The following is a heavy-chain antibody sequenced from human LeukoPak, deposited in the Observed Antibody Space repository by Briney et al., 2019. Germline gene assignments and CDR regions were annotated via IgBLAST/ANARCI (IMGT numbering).Heavy chain of an antibody. D-gene: IGHD6-6*01. CDR1: GGSISSGSYN. V-gene: IGHV4-61*02. CDR2: IYTSEST. J-gene: IGHJ4*02. CDR3: GRSGYSSSWAADY. Sequence: PSETLSLTCTVSGGSISSGSYNWSWIRQPAGKGRESIGRIYTSESTNYNPSHKRRVTISVDTYNNPFSLKLSSENAAETAVYYCGRSGYSSSWAADYWGQGTLVTVSS.